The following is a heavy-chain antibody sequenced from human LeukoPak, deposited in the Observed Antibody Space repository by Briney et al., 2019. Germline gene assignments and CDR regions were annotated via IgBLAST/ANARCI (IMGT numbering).Heavy chain of an antibody. J-gene: IGHJ5*02. CDR3: ASSDYYDSPFDP. CDR1: GYTFTGYF. V-gene: IGHV1-2*02. Sequence: ASVKVSCKASGYTFTGYFMHWVRQAPGQGLEWMGWINPDSGYTNYAQKFQGRVTMTRDTSISTTYMELSRLRSDDTAVYYCASSDYYDSPFDPWGQGTLVTVSS. CDR2: INPDSGYT. D-gene: IGHD3-22*01.